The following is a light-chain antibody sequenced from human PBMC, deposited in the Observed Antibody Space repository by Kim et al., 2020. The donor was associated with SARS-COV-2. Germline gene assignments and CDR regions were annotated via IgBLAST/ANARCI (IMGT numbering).Light chain of an antibody. V-gene: IGLV2-14*03. CDR3: SSYRSSGYV. CDR1: SSDVGGYNY. J-gene: IGLJ1*01. CDR2: DVF. Sequence: QSALTQPASVSGSPGQSITISCTGTSSDVGGYNYVFWYQQYPGKAPKFMIYDVFKRPSGVSNRFSGSKSGNTASLTISGLQAEDEADYYCSSYRSSGYVFGTGTKVTVL.